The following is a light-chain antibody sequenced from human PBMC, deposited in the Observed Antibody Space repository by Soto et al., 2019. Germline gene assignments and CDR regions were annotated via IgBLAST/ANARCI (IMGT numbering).Light chain of an antibody. CDR2: DVF. CDR1: STDIGIFNY. Sequence: QSALTQPASVSGSPGQSITISCTGTSTDIGIFNYVSWYQQHPGKAPKLIIYDVFDRPSGVSNRFSGSKSGNTASLTISGLQADDEADYYCGSYTSSNTQVFGTGTKVTVL. CDR3: GSYTSSNTQV. V-gene: IGLV2-14*01. J-gene: IGLJ1*01.